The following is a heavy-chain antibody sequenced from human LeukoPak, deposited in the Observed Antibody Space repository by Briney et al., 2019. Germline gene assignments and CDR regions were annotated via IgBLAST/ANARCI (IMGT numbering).Heavy chain of an antibody. CDR2: VYHTGST. CDR1: GYSISRGYY. CDR3: ARAGWIITSGIDY. J-gene: IGHJ4*02. D-gene: IGHD3-10*01. V-gene: IGHV4-38-2*01. Sequence: SETLSLTCAVSGYSISRGYYWALIRQPPGKGLEWIGTVYHTGSTYYNPSLDSRVTISVDTSKNEFSLNLKSVTAADTAVYYCARAGWIITSGIDYWSQGALVTVSS.